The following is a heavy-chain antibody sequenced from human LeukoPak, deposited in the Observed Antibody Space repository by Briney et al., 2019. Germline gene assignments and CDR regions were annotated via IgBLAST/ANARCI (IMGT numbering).Heavy chain of an antibody. CDR1: GYSFTSYW. CDR2: IYPGDSDT. Sequence: GESLKISCKGSGYSFTSYWVGWVRQMPGKGLEWMGIIYPGDSDTRYSPSFQGQVTISADKSISTDYLQWSSLKASDTAMYYCARPVTAPSYDAFDIWGQGTMVTVSS. V-gene: IGHV5-51*01. D-gene: IGHD4-17*01. J-gene: IGHJ3*02. CDR3: ARPVTAPSYDAFDI.